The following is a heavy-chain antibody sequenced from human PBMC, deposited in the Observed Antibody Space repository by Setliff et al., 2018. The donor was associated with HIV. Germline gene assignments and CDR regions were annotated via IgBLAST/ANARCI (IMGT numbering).Heavy chain of an antibody. CDR1: GGSIRSSGYS. CDR3: ARGGTSSNWFGP. Sequence: PSETLSLTCAVSGGSIRSSGYSWSWIRQPPGKGLEWIGYISQSGSTYYNPSLKSRVTISVDRSKNQFSLKLSSVTAADPAVYDCARGGTSSNWFGPWGQGTLVTVSS. J-gene: IGHJ5*02. V-gene: IGHV4-30-2*01. CDR2: ISQSGST. D-gene: IGHD2-2*01.